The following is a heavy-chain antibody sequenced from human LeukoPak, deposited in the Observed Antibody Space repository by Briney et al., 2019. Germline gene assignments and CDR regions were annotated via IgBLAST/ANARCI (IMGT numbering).Heavy chain of an antibody. Sequence: VASVKVSCKASGGTFSSYAISWVRQAPGQGLEWMGGIIPIFGTANYAQKFQGRVTITADESTSTAYMELSSLRSEDTAVYYCARDSWGSTSQRDYWGQGTLVTVSS. CDR2: IIPIFGTA. V-gene: IGHV1-69*13. J-gene: IGHJ4*02. CDR3: ARDSWGSTSQRDY. CDR1: GGTFSSYA. D-gene: IGHD2-2*01.